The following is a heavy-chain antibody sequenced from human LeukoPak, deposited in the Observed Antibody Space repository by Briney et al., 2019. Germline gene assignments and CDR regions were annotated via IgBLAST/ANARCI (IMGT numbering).Heavy chain of an antibody. Sequence: GGSLRLSCAASGFTFSTYWMSWVRQAPGTGLEWVANIKQDGSERYYVDSVEGRFTISRDNAKNSLYLQMNSLRAEDTAVCYCARDKAFSYEDYWGQGTLVTVSS. D-gene: IGHD5-12*01. CDR2: IKQDGSER. J-gene: IGHJ4*02. CDR1: GFTFSTYW. CDR3: ARDKAFSYEDY. V-gene: IGHV3-7*01.